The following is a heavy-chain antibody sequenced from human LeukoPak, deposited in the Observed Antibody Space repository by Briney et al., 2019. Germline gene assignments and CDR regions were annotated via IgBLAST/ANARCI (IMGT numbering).Heavy chain of an antibody. D-gene: IGHD3-10*01. J-gene: IGHJ4*02. V-gene: IGHV3-30*04. CDR1: GFTFSSYA. CDR2: ISYDGSNK. Sequence: GGSLRLSCAASGFTFSSYAMHWVRQAPGKGLEWVAVISYDGSNKYYADSVKGRFTISRDNSKNTLYLQMNSLRAEDTAVYYCAKDIFFYYGSGSYGYFDYWGQGTLVTVSS. CDR3: AKDIFFYYGSGSYGYFDY.